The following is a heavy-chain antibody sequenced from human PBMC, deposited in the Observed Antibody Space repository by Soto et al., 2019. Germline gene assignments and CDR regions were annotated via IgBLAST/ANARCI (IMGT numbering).Heavy chain of an antibody. CDR3: ARSSRIAARPMDWFDP. J-gene: IGHJ5*02. CDR2: IYYSGST. D-gene: IGHD6-6*01. V-gene: IGHV4-31*03. Sequence: SETLSLTCTVSVSSISSGGYYWSWIRQHPGKGLEWIGYIYYSGSTYYNPSLKSRVTISVHTSKNQFSLKLSSVTAADTAVYYCARSSRIAARPMDWFDPWGQGTLVTVSS. CDR1: VSSISSGGYY.